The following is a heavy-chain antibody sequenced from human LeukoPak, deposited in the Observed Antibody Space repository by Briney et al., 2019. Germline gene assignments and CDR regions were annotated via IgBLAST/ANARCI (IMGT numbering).Heavy chain of an antibody. CDR3: VKGSGIVVAGPFEY. CDR1: GFTFSTYG. Sequence: PGGSLRLSCAASGFTFSTYGMYWVRQAPGKGLEWVAFIRHSGNNQYYADSVRGRFTISRDNSKNTVYLQMDSLRTEDTGIYYCVKGSGIVVAGPFEYWGQGTLVTVSS. V-gene: IGHV3-30*02. D-gene: IGHD6-19*01. J-gene: IGHJ4*02. CDR2: IRHSGNNQ.